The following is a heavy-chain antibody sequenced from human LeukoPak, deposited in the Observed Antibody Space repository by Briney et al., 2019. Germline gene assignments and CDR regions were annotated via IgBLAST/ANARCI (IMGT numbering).Heavy chain of an antibody. CDR2: INPLSGGP. Sequence: ASVKVSCKASGYTFTDNYIHWVRQAPGQGLEWMGWINPLSGGPMYAQKFQGRVTMTRDTSLSTAYIELNGLKSDDTAIYDCAREGIWIFGGWAPLDPWGRGTLVTVS. CDR1: GYTFTDNY. J-gene: IGHJ5*02. CDR3: AREGIWIFGGWAPLDP. D-gene: IGHD3-3*01. V-gene: IGHV1-2*02.